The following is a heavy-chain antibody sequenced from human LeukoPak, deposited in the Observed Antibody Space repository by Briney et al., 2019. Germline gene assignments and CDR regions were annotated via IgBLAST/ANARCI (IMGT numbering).Heavy chain of an antibody. CDR1: GYTFTGYY. J-gene: IGHJ4*02. Sequence: GASVKVSCKASGYTFTGYYMHWVRQAPGQGLEWMGWINPNSGGTNYAQKFQGRVTMTRDTSISTAYMELSRLRPDDTAVYYCARTYYYDSSGYYYGYWGQGTLVTVSS. V-gene: IGHV1-2*02. CDR2: INPNSGGT. D-gene: IGHD3-22*01. CDR3: ARTYYYDSSGYYYGY.